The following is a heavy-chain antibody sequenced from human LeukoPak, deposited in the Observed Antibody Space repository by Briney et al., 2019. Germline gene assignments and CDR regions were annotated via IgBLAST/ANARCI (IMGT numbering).Heavy chain of an antibody. CDR3: ATTPTMVRAPWFDP. V-gene: IGHV3-30*04. CDR1: GFTFSSYA. D-gene: IGHD3-10*01. CDR2: ISYDGSNK. J-gene: IGHJ5*02. Sequence: GGSLRLSCAASGFTFSSYAMHWVRQAPGKGLEWVAVISYDGSNKYYADSVKGRFTISRDNSKNTLYLQMNSLRAEDTAVYYCATTPTMVRAPWFDPWGQGTLVTVSS.